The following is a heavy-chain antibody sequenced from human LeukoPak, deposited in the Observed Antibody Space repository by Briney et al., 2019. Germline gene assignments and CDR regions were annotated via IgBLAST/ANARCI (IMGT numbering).Heavy chain of an antibody. Sequence: GGSLRLSCAASGFTSSSYSMNWVRQAPGKGLEWVSYISSSSSTIYYADSVKGRFTISRDNAKNSLYLQMNSLRAEDTAVYYCARGHNYYDSSGYLNWGQGTLVTVSS. CDR2: ISSSSSTI. D-gene: IGHD3-22*01. CDR1: GFTSSSYS. CDR3: ARGHNYYDSSGYLN. V-gene: IGHV3-48*04. J-gene: IGHJ4*02.